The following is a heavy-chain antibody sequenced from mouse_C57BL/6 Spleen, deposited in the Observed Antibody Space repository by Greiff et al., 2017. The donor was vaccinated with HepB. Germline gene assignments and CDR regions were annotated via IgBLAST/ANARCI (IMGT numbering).Heavy chain of an antibody. CDR2: INPNNGGT. Sequence: VQLQQSGPELVKPGASVKIPCKASGYTFTDYNMDWVKQSHGKSLEWIGDINPNNGGTIYNQKFKGKATLTIDKSSSTAYMELRSLTSEDTAVYYCAREGNYYSGLYYFDYWGQGTTLTVSS. CDR1: GYTFTDYN. D-gene: IGHD1-1*01. CDR3: AREGNYYSGLYYFDY. J-gene: IGHJ2*01. V-gene: IGHV1-18*01.